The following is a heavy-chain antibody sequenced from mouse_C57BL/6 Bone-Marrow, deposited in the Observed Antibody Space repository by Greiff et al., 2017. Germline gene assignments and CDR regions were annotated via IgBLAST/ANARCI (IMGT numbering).Heavy chain of an antibody. J-gene: IGHJ2*01. D-gene: IGHD1-1*01. CDR1: GYTFTGYW. V-gene: IGHV1-9*01. CDR3: ARPPFITTPYGDYFDY. CDR2: ILPGSGST. Sequence: VQLQQSGAELMKPGASVQLSCKATGYTFTGYWIEWVKQRPGHGLEWIGEILPGSGSTNYNEKFKGKATFTADTSSNTAYMQLSSLTTEDSAIYYCARPPFITTPYGDYFDYWGQGTTLTVSS.